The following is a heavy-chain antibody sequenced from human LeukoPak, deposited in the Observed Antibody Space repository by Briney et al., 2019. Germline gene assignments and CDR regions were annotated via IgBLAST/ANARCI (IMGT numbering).Heavy chain of an antibody. V-gene: IGHV3-53*01. CDR3: ASSRYCSGGSCYFDY. J-gene: IGHJ4*02. D-gene: IGHD2-15*01. CDR2: IYSSGST. Sequence: GGSLRLSCATSGFTVSCNYMSWVRQAPGKGVEWVSVIYSSGSTYYGDSVKGRFTISRDNSKNSLYLQMNSLRAEDMAVYYCASSRYCSGGSCYFDYWGQGTLVTVSS. CDR1: GFTVSCNY.